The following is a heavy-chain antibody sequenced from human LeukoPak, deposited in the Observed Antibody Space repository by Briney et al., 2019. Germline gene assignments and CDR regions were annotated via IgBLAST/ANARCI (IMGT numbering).Heavy chain of an antibody. CDR2: IVVGSGNT. V-gene: IGHV1-58*02. CDR1: GFTFTSSA. D-gene: IGHD3-3*01. CDR3: AAVLRFLEWLNYYGMDV. J-gene: IGHJ6*02. Sequence: ASVKVSCTASGFTFTSSAMQWVRQARGQRLEWIGWIVVGSGNTNYAQKFQERVTITRDMSTSTAYMELSSLRSEDTAVYYCAAVLRFLEWLNYYGMDVWGQGTTVTVSS.